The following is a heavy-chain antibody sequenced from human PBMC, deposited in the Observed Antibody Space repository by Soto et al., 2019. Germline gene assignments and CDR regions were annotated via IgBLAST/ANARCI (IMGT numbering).Heavy chain of an antibody. Sequence: QLQLQESGSGLVKPSQTLSLTCAVSGGSISSGGDSWSWIRQPPGKGLEWIGYIYHSGSTYDNPYHNSRVTISGDRTKNQGSLKLTSVTAADRAGYDGASASALRFLEGLTFDYWGQGTLVTVSS. V-gene: IGHV4-30-2*01. CDR2: IYHSGST. J-gene: IGHJ4*02. D-gene: IGHD3-3*01. CDR1: GGSISSGGDS. CDR3: ASASALRFLEGLTFDY.